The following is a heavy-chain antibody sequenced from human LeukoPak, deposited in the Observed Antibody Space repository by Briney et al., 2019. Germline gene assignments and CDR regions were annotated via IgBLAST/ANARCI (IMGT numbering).Heavy chain of an antibody. CDR3: AKTVGPDPYSSGWTDY. Sequence: PGGSLRLSCAASGFTFSSYAMSWVRQAPGKGLEWVSAISGSGGSTYYADSVKGRFTISRDNSKNTLYLQMNSLRAEDTAVYYCAKTVGPDPYSSGWTDYWGQGTLVTVS. V-gene: IGHV3-23*01. D-gene: IGHD6-19*01. CDR2: ISGSGGST. CDR1: GFTFSSYA. J-gene: IGHJ4*02.